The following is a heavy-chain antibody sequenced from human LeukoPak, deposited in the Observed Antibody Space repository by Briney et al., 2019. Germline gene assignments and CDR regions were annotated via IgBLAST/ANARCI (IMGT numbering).Heavy chain of an antibody. J-gene: IGHJ4*02. CDR2: IYYSGST. D-gene: IGHD1-26*01. V-gene: IGHV4-59*08. CDR1: GGSISSYY. Sequence: TTSETLSLTCTVSGGSISSYYWSWIRQPPGKGLEWIGYIYYSGSTNYNPSLKSRVTISVDTSKNQFSLKLSSVTAADTAVYYCARHPNSAPVDYWGQGTLVTVSS. CDR3: ARHPNSAPVDY.